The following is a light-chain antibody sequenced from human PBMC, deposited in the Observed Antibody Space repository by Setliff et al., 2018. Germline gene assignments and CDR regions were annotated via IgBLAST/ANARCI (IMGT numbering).Light chain of an antibody. V-gene: IGLV1-40*01. Sequence: QSALTQPPSVSGAPGQRVTISCTGTSSDIGAGYGVHWYQQLPGTAPKLLIYGNSNRPSGVPDRFSGSESGTSASLAIAGLQAEDEADYYCQSYGGSLSGYVFGTGTKVTVL. CDR1: SSDIGAGYG. J-gene: IGLJ1*01. CDR2: GNS. CDR3: QSYGGSLSGYV.